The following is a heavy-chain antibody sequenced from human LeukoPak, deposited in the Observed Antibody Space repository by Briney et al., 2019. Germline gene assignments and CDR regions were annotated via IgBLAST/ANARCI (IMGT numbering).Heavy chain of an antibody. D-gene: IGHD2-2*01. CDR3: ARFSSDCSTASCYLTY. J-gene: IGHJ4*02. V-gene: IGHV4-59*11. CDR1: GGSLSSHY. CDR2: IYYSGTT. Sequence: LETLSLTCTVSGGSLSSHYWSWIRQPPGKGLELIGHIYYSGTTYYNPSLNSRVTISLDTSRNQFSLRLTSVTAADTAVYYCARFSSDCSTASCYLTYWGQGTLVTVSS.